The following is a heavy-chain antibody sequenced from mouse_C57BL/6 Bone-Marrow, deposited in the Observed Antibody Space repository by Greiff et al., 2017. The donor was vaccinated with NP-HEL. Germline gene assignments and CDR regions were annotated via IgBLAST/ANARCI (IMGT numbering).Heavy chain of an antibody. D-gene: IGHD1-1*01. Sequence: EVKVEESGGGLVKPGGSLKLSCAASGFTFSDYGMHWVRQAPEKGLEWVAYISSGSSTIYYADTVKGRFTISRDNAKNTLFLQMTSLRSEDTAMYYCARNYYGSRNDAMDYWGQGTSVTVSS. J-gene: IGHJ4*01. CDR1: GFTFSDYG. V-gene: IGHV5-17*01. CDR2: ISSGSSTI. CDR3: ARNYYGSRNDAMDY.